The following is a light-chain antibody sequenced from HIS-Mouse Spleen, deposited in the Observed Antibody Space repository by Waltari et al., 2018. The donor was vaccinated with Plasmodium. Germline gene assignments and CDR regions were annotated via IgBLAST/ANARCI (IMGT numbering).Light chain of an antibody. CDR2: LNSNGSH. Sequence: QLVLTQSPSASASLGASVKLTCTLSSGHSSYAIAWHQQQPEKGPRYLMKLNSNGSHSKGDGVPDRFPGFSSGAGRNLTIPNLQSEDEADYYCQTWGTGMGVFGGGTKLTVL. J-gene: IGLJ2*01. CDR3: QTWGTGMGV. CDR1: SGHSSYA. V-gene: IGLV4-69*01.